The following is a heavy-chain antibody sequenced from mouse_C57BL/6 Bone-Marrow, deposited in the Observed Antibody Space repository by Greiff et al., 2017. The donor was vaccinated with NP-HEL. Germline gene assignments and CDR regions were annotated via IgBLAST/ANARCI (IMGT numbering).Heavy chain of an antibody. Sequence: QVQLKESGAELSRPGASVKLSCKASGYTFTSYGISWVKQRTGQGLEWIGEIYPRSGNTYYNEKFKGKATLTADKSSSTAYMELRSLTSEDSAVYFCARCFSNSYFDYWGQGTTLTVSS. V-gene: IGHV1-81*01. D-gene: IGHD2-5*01. CDR1: GYTFTSYG. J-gene: IGHJ2*01. CDR2: IYPRSGNT. CDR3: ARCFSNSYFDY.